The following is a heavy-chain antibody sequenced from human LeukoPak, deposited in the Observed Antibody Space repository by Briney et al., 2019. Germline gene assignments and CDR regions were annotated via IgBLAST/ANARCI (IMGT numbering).Heavy chain of an antibody. CDR2: INPNSGGT. V-gene: IGHV1-2*02. D-gene: IGHD2-21*02. Sequence: GASVKVSCKASGYTFTGYYMHWVRQAPGQGLEWMGWINPNSGGTNYAQKFQGRVTMTRHTSISTAYMELSRLRSDDTAVYYCAREAYCGGDCYSAAFDIWGQGTMVTVSS. J-gene: IGHJ3*02. CDR3: AREAYCGGDCYSAAFDI. CDR1: GYTFTGYY.